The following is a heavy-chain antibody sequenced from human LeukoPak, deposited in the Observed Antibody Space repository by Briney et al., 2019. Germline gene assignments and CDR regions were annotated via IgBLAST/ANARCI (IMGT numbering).Heavy chain of an antibody. CDR3: AAVQKQDYDTRPYYDH. D-gene: IGHD3-22*01. Sequence: ASVKVSCKASGFTFTSSSMQWVRQARGQRLECIGWIVVGSGNTNYAQKFQERVTITRDMSTSTAYMELSSLRSEDTAVYYCAAVQKQDYDTRPYYDHWGQGTLVTVSS. J-gene: IGHJ4*02. V-gene: IGHV1-58*02. CDR2: IVVGSGNT. CDR1: GFTFTSSS.